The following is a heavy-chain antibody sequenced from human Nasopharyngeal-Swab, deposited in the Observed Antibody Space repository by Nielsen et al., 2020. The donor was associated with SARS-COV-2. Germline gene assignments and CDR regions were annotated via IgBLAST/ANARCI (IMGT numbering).Heavy chain of an antibody. CDR2: INSDGSST. J-gene: IGHJ6*02. Sequence: GESLKISCAASGFTFSSYWMHWVSQAPGKGLVWVSRINSDGSSTSYADSVKGRYTISRDNAKNSLYLQMNSLRAEDTAVYYCASLLWFGELPSDYYYYGMDVWGQGTTVTVSS. CDR1: GFTFSSYW. CDR3: ASLLWFGELPSDYYYYGMDV. D-gene: IGHD3-10*01. V-gene: IGHV3-74*01.